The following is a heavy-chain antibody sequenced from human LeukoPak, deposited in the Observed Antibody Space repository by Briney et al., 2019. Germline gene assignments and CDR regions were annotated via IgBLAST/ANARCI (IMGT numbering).Heavy chain of an antibody. Sequence: ASVKVSCKVSGYTLTELSMHWVRQAPGKGLEWMGGFDPEDGETTYAQKFRGRLTMTRDMSTSTVYMELSSLRSEDTAVYYCARAPWRSSWYSDYYYYYYMDVWGKGTTVTVSS. CDR3: ARAPWRSSWYSDYYYYYYMDV. V-gene: IGHV1-24*01. J-gene: IGHJ6*03. D-gene: IGHD6-13*01. CDR1: GYTLTELS. CDR2: FDPEDGET.